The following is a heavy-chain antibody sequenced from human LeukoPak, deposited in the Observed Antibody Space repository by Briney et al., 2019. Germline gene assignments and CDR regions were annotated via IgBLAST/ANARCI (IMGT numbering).Heavy chain of an antibody. V-gene: IGHV3-11*01. Sequence: PRGALRLSCAASAFTFSDYYMSWIRQAPGKGLEWVSYISSSGSTIDYADSVKGRFTISRDNAKNSLYLQMNSLRAEDTAVYYCARDKVKDYVWGSYRSPVDYWGQGTLVTVSS. CDR2: ISSSGSTI. D-gene: IGHD3-16*02. CDR3: ARDKVKDYVWGSYRSPVDY. CDR1: AFTFSDYY. J-gene: IGHJ4*02.